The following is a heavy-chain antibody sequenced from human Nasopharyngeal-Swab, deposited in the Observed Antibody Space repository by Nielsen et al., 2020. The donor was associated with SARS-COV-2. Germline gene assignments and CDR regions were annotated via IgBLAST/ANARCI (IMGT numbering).Heavy chain of an antibody. J-gene: IGHJ4*02. Sequence: GESLKISCAASGFTFSSYSMNWVRQAPGKGLEWVSSISSSSSYIYYADSVKGRFTTSRDNAKNSLYLQMNSLRAEDTAVYYCARDYCSSTSCYDYWGQGTLVTVSS. CDR3: ARDYCSSTSCYDY. V-gene: IGHV3-21*01. CDR1: GFTFSSYS. D-gene: IGHD2-2*01. CDR2: ISSSSSYI.